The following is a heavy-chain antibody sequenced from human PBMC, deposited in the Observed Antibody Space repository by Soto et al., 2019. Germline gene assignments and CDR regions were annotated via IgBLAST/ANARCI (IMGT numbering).Heavy chain of an antibody. CDR2: IKQDGSEK. CDR1: GFTFSSYW. V-gene: IGHV3-7*01. J-gene: IGHJ4*02. Sequence: GGSLRLSCAASGFTFSSYWMSWVRQAPGKGLEWVANIKQDGSEKYYVDSVKGRFTISRDNAKNSLYLQMNSLRAEDTAVYYCATLTLRVRGVITRFDYWGQGTLVTVSS. CDR3: ATLTLRVRGVITRFDY. D-gene: IGHD3-10*01.